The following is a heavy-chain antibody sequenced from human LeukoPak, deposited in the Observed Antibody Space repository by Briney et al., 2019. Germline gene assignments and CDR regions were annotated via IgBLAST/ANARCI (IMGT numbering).Heavy chain of an antibody. J-gene: IGHJ4*02. CDR3: ARDLTRYSSSWYYFDY. D-gene: IGHD6-13*01. CDR1: GFTFSSYS. CDR2: ISSSSSYI. Sequence: GGSLRLSCAASGFTFSSYSMNWVRQAPGKGLEWVSSISSSSSYIYYADSVKGRFTISRDNAKNSLYLQMNSLRAEDTAVYYCARDLTRYSSSWYYFDYWGQGTLVTVSS. V-gene: IGHV3-21*01.